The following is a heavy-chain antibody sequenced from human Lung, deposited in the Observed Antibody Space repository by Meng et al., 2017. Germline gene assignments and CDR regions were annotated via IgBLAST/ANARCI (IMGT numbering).Heavy chain of an antibody. CDR2: IGHSGFT. V-gene: IGHV4-39*01. Sequence: QPQLQESGPGLVKPPGALYLTCRVSGGSISTSGYYWGWIRPPPGKGLEWIGSIGHSGFTYYTPSLKSRVTVSIDTSKSQFSLKLTSVTAADTAVYYCVRSSGWVRTGFDPWGQGTLVTVSS. CDR3: VRSSGWVRTGFDP. CDR1: GGSISTSGYY. J-gene: IGHJ5*02. D-gene: IGHD6-19*01.